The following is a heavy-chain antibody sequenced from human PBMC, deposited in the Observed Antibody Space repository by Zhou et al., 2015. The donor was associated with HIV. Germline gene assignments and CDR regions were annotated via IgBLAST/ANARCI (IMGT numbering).Heavy chain of an antibody. CDR1: GGTFSTYG. CDR2: IIPILGTT. D-gene: IGHD6-13*01. CDR3: ARADTPAASLYNWFDP. Sequence: LVQSGTEVRKPGSSVKVSCRASGGTFSTYGISWVRQAPGQGLEWMGDIIPILGTTKYAQRFQGRVTITADRSTSTVYMDLRSLRLEDTAVYYCARADTPAASLYNWFDPWGQGTLVTVSS. V-gene: IGHV1-69*06. J-gene: IGHJ5*02.